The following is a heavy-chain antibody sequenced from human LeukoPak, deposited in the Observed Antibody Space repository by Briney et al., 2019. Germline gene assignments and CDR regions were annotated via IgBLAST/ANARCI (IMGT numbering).Heavy chain of an antibody. V-gene: IGHV4-34*01. CDR1: GGSFSGSY. J-gene: IGHJ4*02. CDR3: TRAPRLDGEGYFDY. CDR2: INLSGST. Sequence: PSETLSLTCGVSGGSFSGSYWGWIRQPPGKGLEWIGEINLSGSTNYNSSLTSRVTISLDTSKNQFSLKLSSVTAADTAVYYCTRAPRLDGEGYFDYWGQGTLVTVSS. D-gene: IGHD5-12*01.